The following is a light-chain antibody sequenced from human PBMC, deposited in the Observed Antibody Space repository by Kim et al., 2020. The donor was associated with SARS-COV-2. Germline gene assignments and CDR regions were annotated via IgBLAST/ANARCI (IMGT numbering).Light chain of an antibody. CDR3: SAWDTSLSNWV. CDR2: RNN. CDR1: SNNVGNQG. J-gene: IGLJ3*02. Sequence: QTATLTCTGNSNNVGNQGAAWLQQHQGQPPKLLSYRNNNRPSGISERLSASRSGNTASLTITGLQPEDEADYYCSAWDTSLSNWVFGGGTLLTVL. V-gene: IGLV10-54*01.